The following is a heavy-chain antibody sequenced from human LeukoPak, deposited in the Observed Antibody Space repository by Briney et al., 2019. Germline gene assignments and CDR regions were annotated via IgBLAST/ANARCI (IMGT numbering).Heavy chain of an antibody. Sequence: SETLSLTCAVSGYSISSGYYWGWIRQPPGKGLEWIGSIYHSGSTYYNPSLKSRVPISVDTSKNQFSLKLSSVTAADTAVYYCAREGRGCSGGSCYGSAAGDYWGQGTLVTVSS. V-gene: IGHV4-38-2*02. D-gene: IGHD2-15*01. J-gene: IGHJ4*02. CDR2: IYHSGST. CDR1: GYSISSGYY. CDR3: AREGRGCSGGSCYGSAAGDY.